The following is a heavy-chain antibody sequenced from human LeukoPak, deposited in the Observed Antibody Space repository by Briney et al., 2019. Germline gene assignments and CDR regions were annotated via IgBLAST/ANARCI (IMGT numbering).Heavy chain of an antibody. D-gene: IGHD2-15*01. CDR2: VYYRGNT. J-gene: IGHJ6*04. CDR1: GGSISHYF. V-gene: IGHV4-59*01. CDR3: ARHADIALYREGMDV. Sequence: PSETLSLTCTVSGGSISHYFWSWIRQPPGQGLEWVGYVYYRGNTIYSPSLRSRVTISVDSSKNEFSLKMTSVTAADTAVYYCARHADIALYREGMDVWGKGTTATVSS.